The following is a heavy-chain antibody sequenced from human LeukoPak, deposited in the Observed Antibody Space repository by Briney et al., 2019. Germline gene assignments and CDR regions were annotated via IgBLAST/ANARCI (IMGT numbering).Heavy chain of an antibody. CDR2: IKPDGGDR. CDR3: ARGRFCDSGNCYLDY. J-gene: IGHJ4*02. D-gene: IGHD4-23*01. V-gene: IGHV3-7*01. CDR1: GYTFSDYG. Sequence: TGGSLRLSCAASGYTFSDYGMSWVRQAPGKGLERVANIKPDGGDRYYVDSVKGRFTISRDNAKGPLYLQMNSLRAEDTAVYYCARGRFCDSGNCYLDYWGQGTLVTVSS.